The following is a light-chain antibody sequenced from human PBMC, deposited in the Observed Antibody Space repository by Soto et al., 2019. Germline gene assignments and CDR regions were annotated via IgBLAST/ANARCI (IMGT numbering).Light chain of an antibody. CDR2: GAS. V-gene: IGKV1-6*01. CDR3: LQDINYPWT. J-gene: IGKJ1*01. CDR1: QSISSN. Sequence: IQMTQSPSSLSASVGARVPITCRASQSISSNLNWYQQNPGKPPKVLIYGASNLQSGVPPRFSGSGSGTDFTLAISSLQPEDSATYYCLQDINYPWTFGQGTKVDIK.